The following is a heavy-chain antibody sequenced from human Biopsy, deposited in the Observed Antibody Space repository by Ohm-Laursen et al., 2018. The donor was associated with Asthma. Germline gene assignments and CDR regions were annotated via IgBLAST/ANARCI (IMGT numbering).Heavy chain of an antibody. D-gene: IGHD6-19*01. CDR2: VYWTGST. Sequence: SETLSLTCCVYGGSISSFYWSWIRQSPEKGLEWMGNVYWTGSTNYNPSLKSRVTMSVDTSKNRMFLELTSVTAADTAIYYCVRAVRNEQWLAPFDYWGQGKPVTVSS. CDR3: VRAVRNEQWLAPFDY. J-gene: IGHJ4*02. CDR1: GGSISSFY. V-gene: IGHV4-59*01.